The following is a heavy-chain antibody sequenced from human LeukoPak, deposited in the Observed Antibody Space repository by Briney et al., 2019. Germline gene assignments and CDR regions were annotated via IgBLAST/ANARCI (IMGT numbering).Heavy chain of an antibody. CDR3: AELGITMIEGV. J-gene: IGHJ6*04. CDR1: GFTFSSYW. D-gene: IGHD3-22*01. CDR2: ISSSGSTI. Sequence: GGSLRLSCAASGFTFSSYWMSWVRQAPGKGLEWVSYISSSGSTIYYADSVKGRFTISRDNAKNSLYLQMNSLRSEDTAVYYCAELGITMIEGVWGKGTTVTISS. V-gene: IGHV3-48*04.